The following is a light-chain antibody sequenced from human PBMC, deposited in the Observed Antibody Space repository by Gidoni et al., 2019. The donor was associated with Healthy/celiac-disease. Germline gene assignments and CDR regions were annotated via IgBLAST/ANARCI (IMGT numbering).Light chain of an antibody. Sequence: IVFTQSPATLSLSPGERATLTCRASQSVSSNLAWYQQKPGQAPRPLIYYASNRATGIPARFSGSGSCTDYTLTISSLEPEDFAVYYCQQRSNWRPITFGQGTRLEIK. J-gene: IGKJ5*01. CDR2: YAS. CDR1: QSVSSN. V-gene: IGKV3-11*01. CDR3: QQRSNWRPIT.